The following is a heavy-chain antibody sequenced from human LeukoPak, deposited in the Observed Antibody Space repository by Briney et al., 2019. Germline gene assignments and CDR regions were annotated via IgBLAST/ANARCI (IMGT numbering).Heavy chain of an antibody. V-gene: IGHV4-30-2*01. Sequence: SRTLSLTCAVSGGSISSGGYSWSWIRQPPGKGLEWIGYIYHSGSTYYNPSLKSRVTISVDTSKNQFSLKLSSVTAADTAVYYCASLTVGYWFDPWGQGTLVTVSS. CDR3: ASLTVGYWFDP. CDR2: IYHSGST. J-gene: IGHJ5*02. D-gene: IGHD4-17*01. CDR1: GGSISSGGYS.